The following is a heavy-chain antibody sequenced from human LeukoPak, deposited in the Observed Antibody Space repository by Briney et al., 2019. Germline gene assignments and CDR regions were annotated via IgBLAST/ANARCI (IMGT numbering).Heavy chain of an antibody. V-gene: IGHV4-4*09. CDR3: ARVRSSGYADY. CDR2: IYTSGST. J-gene: IGHJ4*02. Sequence: SETLSLTCTVSGGSISSYYWSWIRQPPGKGLEWIGYIYTSGSTNYNPSLKSRVTISVDTSKNQFSLKLNSVTAADTAVYYCARVRSSGYADYWGQGTLVTVSS. D-gene: IGHD3-22*01. CDR1: GGSISSYY.